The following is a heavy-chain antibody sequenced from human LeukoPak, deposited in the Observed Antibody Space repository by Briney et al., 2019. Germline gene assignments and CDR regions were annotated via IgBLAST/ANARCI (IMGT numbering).Heavy chain of an antibody. CDR1: GFTFSSYS. Sequence: GGSLRLSCAASGFTFSSYSMNWVRQAPGKGLEWVANVKEDGSDKYYVGSVKGRFTVSRDNAKNSLYLQMNSLRAEDTAVYYCATSRHNSFDFWGQGTLVTVSS. V-gene: IGHV3-7*03. J-gene: IGHJ5*01. CDR2: VKEDGSDK. D-gene: IGHD1-1*01. CDR3: ATSRHNSFDF.